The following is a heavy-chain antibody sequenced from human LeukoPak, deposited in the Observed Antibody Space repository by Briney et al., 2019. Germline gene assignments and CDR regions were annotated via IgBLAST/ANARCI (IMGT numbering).Heavy chain of an antibody. CDR1: GFTVRTYA. V-gene: IGHV3-23*01. D-gene: IGHD3-22*01. Sequence: GGSLRLSCTGSGFTVRTYAFSWVRQAPGKGLEWVSATGSNGVTYYADSVKGRFTISRDNSKNALYLQMNGLRADDTAVYYCGIRDTSDYYVFWGQGTLVTVSS. CDR3: GIRDTSDYYVF. J-gene: IGHJ4*02. CDR2: TGSNGVT.